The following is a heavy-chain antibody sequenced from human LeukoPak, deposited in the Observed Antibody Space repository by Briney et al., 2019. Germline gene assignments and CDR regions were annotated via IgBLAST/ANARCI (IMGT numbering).Heavy chain of an antibody. CDR1: GFTFNNYG. CDR3: VRVKDYDSSAYYTY. V-gene: IGHV3-30*03. Sequence: GGSLRLSCAGSGFTFNNYGMHWVRQAPGKGLEWVAVISYDGRNKFYADSVKGRFTISRDNSKNTLYLQMNSLRVEDTAVYYCVRVKDYDSSAYYTYWGQGTLVTVSS. D-gene: IGHD3-22*01. CDR2: ISYDGRNK. J-gene: IGHJ4*02.